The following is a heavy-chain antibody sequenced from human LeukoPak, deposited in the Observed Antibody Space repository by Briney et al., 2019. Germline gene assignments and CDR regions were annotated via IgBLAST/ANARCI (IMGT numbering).Heavy chain of an antibody. CDR2: IYPDESDT. Sequence: GEPLKISCRGSGYSFTGYWFCWLRQPPGKGVEGMGSIYPDESDTRYNPSFQGQVTISVDRASGTAYLQWSRLKASDTAMYYGASPMPSGFLLWGQGTLVTVSS. CDR1: GYSFTGYW. V-gene: IGHV5-51*01. J-gene: IGHJ4*02. D-gene: IGHD3-9*01. CDR3: ASPMPSGFLL.